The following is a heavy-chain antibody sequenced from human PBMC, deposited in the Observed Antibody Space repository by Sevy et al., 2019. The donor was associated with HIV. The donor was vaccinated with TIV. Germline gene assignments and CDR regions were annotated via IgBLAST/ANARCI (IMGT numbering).Heavy chain of an antibody. J-gene: IGHJ5*02. CDR3: ARVGTPLPNWFDP. CDR1: GYTFTSYG. Sequence: ASVKVSCKASGYTFTSYGISWVRQAPGQGLEWMGWISGYNGNTNYAQKLQGRVTMTTDTSTRTAYMELRSLRSDATAEYYCARVGTPLPNWFDPWGQGTLVTVSS. V-gene: IGHV1-18*01. CDR2: ISGYNGNT.